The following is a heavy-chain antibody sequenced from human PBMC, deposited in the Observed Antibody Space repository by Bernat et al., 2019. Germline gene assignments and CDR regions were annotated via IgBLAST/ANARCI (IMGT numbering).Heavy chain of an antibody. CDR1: GFTFSSYG. J-gene: IGHJ4*02. Sequence: QVQLVESGGGVVQPGRSLRLSCAASGFTFSSYGMHWVRQAPGKGLEWVAVIWYDGSNKNYAGSVKGRFTISRDNSKITRYLQMNSLRAEDTAGYYCAREQSIADYIDYWGQGTLVTVSS. D-gene: IGHD6-6*01. V-gene: IGHV3-33*01. CDR3: AREQSIADYIDY. CDR2: IWYDGSNK.